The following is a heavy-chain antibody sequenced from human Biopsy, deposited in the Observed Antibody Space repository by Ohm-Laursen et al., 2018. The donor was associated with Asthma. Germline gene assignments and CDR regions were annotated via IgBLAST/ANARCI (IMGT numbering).Heavy chain of an antibody. CDR3: ARDLRSDNWNPWGMDV. Sequence: SLRLSCAASGFTFSDYDMHWVRQAPGKGLEWVAVISYDGTNKDYADSVKGRFTFSRDNSQNTLSLEMNSLRVEDTAVYYCARDLRSDNWNPWGMDVWGRGPRSPSP. CDR2: ISYDGTNK. J-gene: IGHJ6*02. D-gene: IGHD1-20*01. V-gene: IGHV3-30-3*01. CDR1: GFTFSDYD.